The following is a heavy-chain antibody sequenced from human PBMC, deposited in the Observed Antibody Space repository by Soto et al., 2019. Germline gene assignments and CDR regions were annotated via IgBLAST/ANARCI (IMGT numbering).Heavy chain of an antibody. J-gene: IGHJ6*02. V-gene: IGHV3-23*01. D-gene: IGHD6-13*01. CDR1: GFTFSSYA. CDR3: AKDLRAASWYGWDYGMDV. CDR2: ISGSGGST. Sequence: EVQLLESGGGLVQPGGSLRLSCAASGFTFSSYAMSWVRQAPGKGLEWVSAISGSGGSTYYADSVKGRFTISRDNSKKTRYLQRNSLRAEDTAVYYGAKDLRAASWYGWDYGMDVWGQGTTVTVSS.